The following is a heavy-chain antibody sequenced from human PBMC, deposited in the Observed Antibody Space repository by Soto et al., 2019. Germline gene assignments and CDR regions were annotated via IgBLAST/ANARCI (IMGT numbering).Heavy chain of an antibody. CDR2: IIPIFGTA. D-gene: IGHD2-2*01. Sequence: QVQLVQSGAEVKKPGSSVKVSCKASGGTFSSYAISWVRQAPGQGLEWMGGIIPIFGTANYAQKFQGRVTLTADAAKSTDYMELSSLRSEDTAVYYCAMGLSYCSRTSCHNWFDPWGQGTLVTVSS. V-gene: IGHV1-69*01. CDR1: GGTFSSYA. CDR3: AMGLSYCSRTSCHNWFDP. J-gene: IGHJ5*02.